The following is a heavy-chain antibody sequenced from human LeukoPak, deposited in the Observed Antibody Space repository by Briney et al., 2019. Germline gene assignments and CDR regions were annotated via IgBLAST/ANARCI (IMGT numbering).Heavy chain of an antibody. CDR3: VRELWGAGGTQY. CDR2: LYYSRNT. CDR1: GGSIGDYY. V-gene: IGHV4-59*01. J-gene: IGHJ4*02. D-gene: IGHD6-13*01. Sequence: SQTLSLTCTVSGGSIGDYYWSWIREPPGPGLEWIGYLYYSRNTNYSPSLKSRVTISADTSKNQVYLKLRSVTAADTAVYYCVRELWGAGGTQYWGQGTQVIVSS.